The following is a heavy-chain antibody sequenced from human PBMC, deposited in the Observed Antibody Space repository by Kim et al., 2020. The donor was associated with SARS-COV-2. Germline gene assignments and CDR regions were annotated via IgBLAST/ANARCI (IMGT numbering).Heavy chain of an antibody. J-gene: IGHJ4*02. D-gene: IGHD3-10*01. CDR3: ARSSLLDFDY. CDR2: LSANSGGT. Sequence: ASVKVSCKASGYTFTDYHMHWVRQAPGQGLEWMGRLSANSGGTNYAQKFQGRVTMTRDTSITTVYLELTRLRFDDTAVYYFARSSLLDFDYWGQGTLVTV. V-gene: IGHV1-2*06. CDR1: GYTFTDYH.